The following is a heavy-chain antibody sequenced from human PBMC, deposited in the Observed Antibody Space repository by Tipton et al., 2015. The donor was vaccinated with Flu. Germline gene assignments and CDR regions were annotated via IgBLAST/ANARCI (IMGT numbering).Heavy chain of an antibody. CDR2: VHRAGNP. CDR1: GDSIGSGYF. D-gene: IGHD3-3*01. CDR3: ARDHPPSITVLGEITDYFGMAV. V-gene: IGHV4-38-2*02. J-gene: IGHJ6*02. Sequence: TLSLTCSVSGDSIGSGYFWGWIRQAPGQGLEWIGNVHRAGNPYYNPSLKSRVTISVDTSKIQFYLRLTSVTAADTAVYYCARDHPPSITVLGEITDYFGMAVWGQGTTVTVSS.